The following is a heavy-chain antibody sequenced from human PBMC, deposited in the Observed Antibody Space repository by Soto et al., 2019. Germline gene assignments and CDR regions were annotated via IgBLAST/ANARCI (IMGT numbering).Heavy chain of an antibody. CDR2: IWYDGSNK. Sequence: PGGSLRLSCAASGFTFSSYGMHWVRQAPGKGLEWVAVIWYDGSNKYYADSVRGRFTISRDNSKNTLYLQMNSLRAEDTAVYYCARERYDFWSGYYHPFDYWGQGTLVTVSS. D-gene: IGHD3-3*01. CDR3: ARERYDFWSGYYHPFDY. V-gene: IGHV3-33*01. CDR1: GFTFSSYG. J-gene: IGHJ4*02.